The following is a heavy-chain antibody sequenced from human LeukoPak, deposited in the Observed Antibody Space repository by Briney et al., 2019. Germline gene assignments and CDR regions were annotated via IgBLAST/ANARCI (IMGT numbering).Heavy chain of an antibody. CDR1: GFIFSDYY. J-gene: IGHJ4*02. CDR2: ISNAASTI. V-gene: IGHV3-11*04. D-gene: IGHD3-10*02. CDR3: AKDLSSGSYGLDY. Sequence: PGGSLRLSCAASGFIFSDYYMSWIRQAPGKGLEWVSYISNAASTIYYADSVKGRFTISRDNARNSLFLQMNSLRAEDTALYYCAKDLSSGSYGLDYWGQGTLVTVSS.